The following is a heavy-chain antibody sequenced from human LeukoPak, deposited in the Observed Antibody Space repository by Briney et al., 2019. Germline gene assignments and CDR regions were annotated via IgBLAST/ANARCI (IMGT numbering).Heavy chain of an antibody. V-gene: IGHV3-23*01. CDR1: GFSFSSYA. D-gene: IGHD6-19*01. CDR3: AIPTGIVVPGPDY. CDR2: ISGDGGST. Sequence: PGGSLRLSCAASGFSFSSYAMGWVRQAPGKGLEWVSAISGDGGSTYYADSVRGRFAISRDNSKNTLYLQMNSLRAEDTAVYYCAIPTGIVVPGPDYWGQGTLVTVSS. J-gene: IGHJ4*02.